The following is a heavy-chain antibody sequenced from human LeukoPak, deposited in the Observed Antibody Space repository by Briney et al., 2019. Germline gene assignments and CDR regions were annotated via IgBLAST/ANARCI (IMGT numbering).Heavy chain of an antibody. V-gene: IGHV1-8*01. Sequence: GASVKVSCKASGYTFTSYDINWVRQATGQGLEWMGSMNPNSGNTGYAQKFQGRVTMTRNTSISTAYMELGSLRSEDTAVYYCARAVDSSPYYYYMDVWGIGTTVTVSS. J-gene: IGHJ6*03. CDR2: MNPNSGNT. CDR1: GYTFTSYD. CDR3: ARAVDSSPYYYYMDV. D-gene: IGHD6-13*01.